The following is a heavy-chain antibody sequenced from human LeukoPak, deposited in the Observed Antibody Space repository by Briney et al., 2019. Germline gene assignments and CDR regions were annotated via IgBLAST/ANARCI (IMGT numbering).Heavy chain of an antibody. CDR2: IIPIFGTA. CDR3: AEGSSARNWFDP. CDR1: GGTLSSYA. Sequence: SVKVSCKASGGTLSSYAISWVRQAPGQGLEWMGRIIPIFGTANYAQKFQGRVTITTDESTSTAYMELSSLRSEDAAVYYCAEGSSARNWFDPWGQGTLVTVSS. V-gene: IGHV1-69*05. D-gene: IGHD6-6*01. J-gene: IGHJ5*02.